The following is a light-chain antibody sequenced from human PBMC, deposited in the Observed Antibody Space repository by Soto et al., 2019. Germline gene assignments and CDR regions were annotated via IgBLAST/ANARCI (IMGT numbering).Light chain of an antibody. CDR3: QQYKSWPPLT. CDR1: QNINDN. V-gene: IGKV3-15*01. CDR2: GVS. J-gene: IGKJ4*01. Sequence: EIVVTQSRATLSVSIGDRATLSCRASQNINDNLAWYQQKPGQAPRLLIYGVSTRATGIPARFSGSASGTEFTLTISSLQSEDIAVYYCQQYKSWPPLTFGGVSNVDI.